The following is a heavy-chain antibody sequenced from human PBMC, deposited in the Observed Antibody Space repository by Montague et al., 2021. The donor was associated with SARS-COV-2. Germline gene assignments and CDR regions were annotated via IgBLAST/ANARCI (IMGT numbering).Heavy chain of an antibody. V-gene: IGHV4-39*07. CDR1: GGSISSSSYY. CDR3: ATTPGRFGEFHFDY. J-gene: IGHJ4*02. CDR2: IHSSGST. Sequence: SETLSLTCTVSGGSISSSSYYWGWIRQPPGKGLEWIGSIHSSGSTNYNPSLKSRVTISVDTSKSQFSLKLGSVTAADTAVYYCATTPGRFGEFHFDYWGQGTLVTVSS. D-gene: IGHD3-10*01.